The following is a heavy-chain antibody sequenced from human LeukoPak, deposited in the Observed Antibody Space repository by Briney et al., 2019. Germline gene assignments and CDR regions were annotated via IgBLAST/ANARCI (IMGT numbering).Heavy chain of an antibody. V-gene: IGHV1-46*01. CDR2: IYPRDGST. Sequence: ASVKVSCKASGYTFTNNYLHWVRQAPGQGLEWMGMIYPRDGSTSYAQNFQGRVTVARDTSTTTVHMELRGLRSEDTAVYYCARDQEGFDCWGQGTVVTVSS. J-gene: IGHJ4*02. CDR3: ARDQEGFDC. CDR1: GYTFTNNY.